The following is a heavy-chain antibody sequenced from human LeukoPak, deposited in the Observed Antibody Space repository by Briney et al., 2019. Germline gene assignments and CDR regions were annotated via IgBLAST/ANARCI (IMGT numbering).Heavy chain of an antibody. CDR3: ARVLVLRYFDWLPTPGYYGMDV. D-gene: IGHD3-9*01. V-gene: IGHV1-18*01. J-gene: IGHJ6*02. CDR2: ISAYNGNT. CDR1: GYTFTSYG. Sequence: GASVKVSCKASGYTFTSYGISWVRQAPGQGLEWMGRISAYNGNTNYAQKLQGRVTMTTDTSTSTAYMELRSLRSDDTAVYYCARVLVLRYFDWLPTPGYYGMDVWGQGTTVTVSS.